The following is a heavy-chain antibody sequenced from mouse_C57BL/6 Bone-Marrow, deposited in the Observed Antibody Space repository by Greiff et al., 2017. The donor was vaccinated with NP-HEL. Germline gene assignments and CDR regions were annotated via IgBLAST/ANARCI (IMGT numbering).Heavy chain of an antibody. CDR2: SRNKANDYTT. Sequence: DVKLVESGGGLVQSGRSLRLSCATSGFTFSDFYMEWVRQAPGKGLEWIAASRNKANDYTTEYSASVKGRFIVSRDTSQSILYLQMNALRAEDTAIYYCARDATAYWYFDVWGTVTTVTVSS. CDR1: GFTFSDFY. J-gene: IGHJ1*03. CDR3: ARDATAYWYFDV. V-gene: IGHV7-1*01.